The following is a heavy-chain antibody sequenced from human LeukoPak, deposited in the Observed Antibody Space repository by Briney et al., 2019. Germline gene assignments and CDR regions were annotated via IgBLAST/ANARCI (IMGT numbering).Heavy chain of an antibody. D-gene: IGHD3-10*01. V-gene: IGHV1-2*02. J-gene: IGHJ5*02. Sequence: ASVKVSCKASGYTFTGYYMHWVRQAPGQGLEWMGWINPNSGGTNYAQKFQGRVTMARDTSISTAYMELSRLRSDDTAAYYCARSLAMVRGVIIIWFDPWGQGTLVTVSS. CDR3: ARSLAMVRGVIIIWFDP. CDR1: GYTFTGYY. CDR2: INPNSGGT.